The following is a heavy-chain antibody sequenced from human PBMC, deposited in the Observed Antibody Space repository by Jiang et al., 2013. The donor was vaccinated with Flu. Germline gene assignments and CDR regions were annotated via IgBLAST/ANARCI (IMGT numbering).Heavy chain of an antibody. J-gene: IGHJ4*02. CDR1: GFTFSSYE. CDR3: ATILPSSAYCLQY. Sequence: VQLVESGGGLVQPGGSLRLSCAASGFTFSSYEMNWVRQAPGKGLEWVSYISSSGSTLYYADSVKGRFSISRDNTENSLFLQMNSLRAEDTAVYYCATILPSSAYCLQYWGQGPWSPSPQ. V-gene: IGHV3-48*03. D-gene: IGHD3-22*01. CDR2: ISSSGSTL.